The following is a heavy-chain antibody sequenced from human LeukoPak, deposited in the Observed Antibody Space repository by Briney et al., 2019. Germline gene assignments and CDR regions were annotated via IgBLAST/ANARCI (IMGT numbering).Heavy chain of an antibody. J-gene: IGHJ4*02. V-gene: IGHV3-48*04. Sequence: PGGSLRLSFAASGFTFISYAMSWSRQAPGKGLGWGSYISSSSSTGYYADSVKARFTISRDNAKNPLYLQMNSLRAEDKAVYYCARSYNSSAYCPHYFDYWGKGTLVTVSS. CDR1: GFTFISYA. D-gene: IGHD3-22*01. CDR2: ISSSSSTG. CDR3: ARSYNSSAYCPHYFDY.